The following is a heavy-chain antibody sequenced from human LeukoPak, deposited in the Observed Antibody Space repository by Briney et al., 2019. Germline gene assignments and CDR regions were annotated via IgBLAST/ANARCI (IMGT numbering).Heavy chain of an antibody. D-gene: IGHD3-22*01. J-gene: IGHJ4*02. CDR2: IIPILGIA. CDR1: GGTFSSYA. CDR3: ARSNYYDSSGYYLD. Sequence: SVKVSCKASGGTFSSYAISWVRQAPGQGLEWMGRIIPILGIANYAQKFQGRVTITADKSTSTAYMELRSLRSDDTAVYYCARSNYYDSSGYYLDWGQGTLVTVSS. V-gene: IGHV1-69*04.